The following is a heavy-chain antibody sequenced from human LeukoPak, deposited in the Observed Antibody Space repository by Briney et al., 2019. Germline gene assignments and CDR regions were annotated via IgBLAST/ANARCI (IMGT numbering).Heavy chain of an antibody. CDR1: RFTFSSYW. CDR2: IRADGGYT. CDR3: SRGEGSYSDY. Sequence: GVSLRHSCAASRFTFSSYWMHWVRQAPGEGLVWVSRIRADGGYTSYADSVKGRSTISRDNARNTLYLQMNSLRAEDTAVYYCSRGEGSYSDYWGQGTLVTVSS. J-gene: IGHJ4*02. V-gene: IGHV3-74*01. D-gene: IGHD1-26*01.